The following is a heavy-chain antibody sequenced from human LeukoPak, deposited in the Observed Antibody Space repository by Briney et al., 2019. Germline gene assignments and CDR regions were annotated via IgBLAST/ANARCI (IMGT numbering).Heavy chain of an antibody. Sequence: AASLKISCKGSGYSFTSYWIGWGRPMPGKGLEWMGIIYPGDSDTRYSPSFQGQVTISADKSISTAYLQWSSLKASDTAMYYCARHLSWFDPWGQGTLVTVSS. CDR2: IYPGDSDT. CDR1: GYSFTSYW. J-gene: IGHJ5*02. CDR3: ARHLSWFDP. V-gene: IGHV5-51*01.